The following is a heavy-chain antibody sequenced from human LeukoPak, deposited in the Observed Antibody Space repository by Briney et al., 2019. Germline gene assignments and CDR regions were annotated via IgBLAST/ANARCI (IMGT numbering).Heavy chain of an antibody. D-gene: IGHD5-18*01. CDR2: INPSGGSA. CDR3: ARRSLDTAMVSDAFDI. CDR1: GYTFSSYY. V-gene: IGHV1-46*01. J-gene: IGHJ3*02. Sequence: GASVKVSCKASGYTFSSYYMHWVRQAPGQGLEWMGIINPSGGSASYAQKFQGRVTITRDTSASTAYMGLSSLRSEDTAVYYCARRSLDTAMVSDAFDIWGQGTMVTVSS.